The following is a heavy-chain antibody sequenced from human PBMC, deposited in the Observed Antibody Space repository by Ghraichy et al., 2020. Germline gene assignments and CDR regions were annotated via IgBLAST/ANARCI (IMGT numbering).Heavy chain of an antibody. J-gene: IGHJ3*02. V-gene: IGHV1-69*13. CDR1: GGTFSSYA. Sequence: SVKVSCKASGGTFSSYAISWVRQAPGQGLEWMGGIIPIFGTANYAQKFQGRVTITADESTSTAYMELSSLRSEDTAVYYCARVLGSRIGTWGGFDAFDIWGQGTMVTVSS. CDR2: IIPIFGTA. D-gene: IGHD7-27*01. CDR3: ARVLGSRIGTWGGFDAFDI.